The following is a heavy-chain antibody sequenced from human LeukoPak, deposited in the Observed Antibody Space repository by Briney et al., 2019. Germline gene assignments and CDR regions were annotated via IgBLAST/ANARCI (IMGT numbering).Heavy chain of an antibody. J-gene: IGHJ4*02. CDR2: IHNSGST. V-gene: IGHV4-34*01. Sequence: SETLSLTCAVYGGSFSGYYWSWIRQPPGEGLEWIGEIHNSGSTNYNPSLKSQVTISVDTSKNQFSLKLSSVTAAATAVYYCERESADTATIVDYWGQGTLVTVSS. CDR3: ERESADTATIVDY. CDR1: GGSFSGYY. D-gene: IGHD5-18*01.